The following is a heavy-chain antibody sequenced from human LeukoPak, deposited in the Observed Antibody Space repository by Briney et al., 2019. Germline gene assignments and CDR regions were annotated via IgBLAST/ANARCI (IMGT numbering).Heavy chain of an antibody. CDR1: GGSISSSSYY. J-gene: IGHJ4*02. CDR2: IYYSGST. V-gene: IGHV4-39*01. D-gene: IGHD3-22*01. CDR3: ARRGYYYDSSGLL. Sequence: SETLSLTCTVSGGSISSSSYYWGWIRQPPGKGLEWIGSIYYSGSTYYNPSLKSRVTISVDTSKNQFSLKLSSVTAADTAVYYCARRGYYYDSSGLLWGQGTLVTVSS.